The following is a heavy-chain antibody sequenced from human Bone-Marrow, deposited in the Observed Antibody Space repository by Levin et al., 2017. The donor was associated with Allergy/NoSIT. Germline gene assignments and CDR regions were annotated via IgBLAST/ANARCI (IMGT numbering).Heavy chain of an antibody. CDR1: GFTFSNYA. D-gene: IGHD3-10*01. Sequence: SCAASGFTFSNYAMSWVRQAPGKGLEWVSGISGSGDSTYDGDSVKGRFTTSRDNSKNTLYLQMNSLRAEDTAVYYCAKDRDFYGSGSLGNWGQGTLVTVSS. J-gene: IGHJ4*02. V-gene: IGHV3-23*01. CDR2: ISGSGDST. CDR3: AKDRDFYGSGSLGN.